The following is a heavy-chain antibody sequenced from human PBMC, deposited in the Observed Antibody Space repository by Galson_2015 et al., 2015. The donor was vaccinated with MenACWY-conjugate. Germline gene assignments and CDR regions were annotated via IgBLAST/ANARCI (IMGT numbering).Heavy chain of an antibody. Sequence: ALRLCCGAAGFAFSSYGMNCGGHTRGQGGECVAWIGGSGNYICYADSVKGRFTISRDNAENSLYLQMDILRVEDTAVYYCARTAGSVPPWGQGTLVTVSS. V-gene: IGHV3-21*06. D-gene: IGHD6-13*01. CDR2: IGGSGNYI. J-gene: IGHJ5*02. CDR1: GFAFSSYG. CDR3: ARTAGSVPP.